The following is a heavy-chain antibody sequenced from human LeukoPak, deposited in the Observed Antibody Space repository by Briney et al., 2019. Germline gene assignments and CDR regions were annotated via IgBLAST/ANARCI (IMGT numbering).Heavy chain of an antibody. V-gene: IGHV1-24*01. CDR2: FDPEDGET. D-gene: IGHD2-15*01. CDR1: GYTLTELS. J-gene: IGHJ5*02. CDR3: ARGIVVAGYWFDP. Sequence: ASVKVSCKVSGYTLTELSMHWVRQAPGKGLEWMGGFDPEDGETIYAQKFQGRVTMTTDTSTSTAYMELRSLRSDDTAVYYCARGIVVAGYWFDPWGQGTLVTVSS.